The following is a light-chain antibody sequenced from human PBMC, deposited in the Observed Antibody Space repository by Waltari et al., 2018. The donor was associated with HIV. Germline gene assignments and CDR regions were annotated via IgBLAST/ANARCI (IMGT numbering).Light chain of an antibody. CDR3: SSYTSSSPYVV. V-gene: IGLV2-14*01. J-gene: IGLJ2*01. CDR1: SSDVGGYNY. Sequence: QSALTQPASVSGSPGQSITISCTGTSSDVGGYNYVSWYQQHPGKAPKLVIYEVSNRPAGVLNRFSGSKSGNTASLTISGLQAEDEADYYCSSYTSSSPYVVFGGGTKLTVL. CDR2: EVS.